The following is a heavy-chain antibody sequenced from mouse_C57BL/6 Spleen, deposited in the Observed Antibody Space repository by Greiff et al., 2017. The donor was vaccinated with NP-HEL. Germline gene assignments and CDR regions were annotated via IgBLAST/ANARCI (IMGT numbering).Heavy chain of an antibody. J-gene: IGHJ4*01. CDR3: ARDGLRRGHYYAMDY. V-gene: IGHV5-4*01. CDR2: ISDGGSYT. D-gene: IGHD2-4*01. Sequence: EVRLVESGGGLVKPGGSLKLSCAASGFTFSSYAMSWVRQTPEKRLEWVATISDGGSYTYYPDNVKGRFTISRDNAKNNLYLQMSHLKSEDTAMYYCARDGLRRGHYYAMDYWGQGTSVPVSS. CDR1: GFTFSSYA.